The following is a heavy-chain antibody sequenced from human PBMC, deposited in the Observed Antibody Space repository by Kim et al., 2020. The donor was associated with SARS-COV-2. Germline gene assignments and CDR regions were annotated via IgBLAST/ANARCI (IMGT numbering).Heavy chain of an antibody. V-gene: IGHV3-53*01. CDR2: IYSGGST. Sequence: GGSLRLSCAASGFTVSSNYMSWVRQAPGKGLEWVSVIYSGGSTYYADSVKGRFTISRDNSKNTLYLQMNSLRAEDTAVYYCARVPADPTYYYYYGMDVWGQGTTVTVSS. CDR1: GFTVSSNY. D-gene: IGHD2-2*01. CDR3: ARVPADPTYYYYYGMDV. J-gene: IGHJ6*02.